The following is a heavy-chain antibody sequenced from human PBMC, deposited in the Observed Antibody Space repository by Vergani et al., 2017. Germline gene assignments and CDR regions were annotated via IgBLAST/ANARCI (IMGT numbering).Heavy chain of an antibody. V-gene: IGHV1-18*01. J-gene: IGHJ6*02. D-gene: IGHD6-13*01. Sequence: QVQLVQSGAEVKKPGASVKVSCKASGYTFTSYGISWVRQAPGQGLEWMGWISAYNGNTNYAQKLQGRVTMTTDTSTSTAYMELRSLRSDDTAVYDCARWGAAAGRTDDYYYGMDVWGQGTTVTVSS. CDR2: ISAYNGNT. CDR3: ARWGAAAGRTDDYYYGMDV. CDR1: GYTFTSYG.